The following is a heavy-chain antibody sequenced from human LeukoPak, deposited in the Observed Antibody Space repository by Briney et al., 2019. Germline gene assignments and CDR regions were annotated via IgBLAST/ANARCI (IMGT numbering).Heavy chain of an antibody. CDR3: AKDGLKDGYDQYYFDY. Sequence: GGSLRLSCAASGFTFDDYAMHWVRQAPGKGLEWVSLISWDGGSTYYADSVKGRFTTSRDNSKNSLYLQMNSLRAEDTALYYCAKDGLKDGYDQYYFDYWGQGTLVTVSS. J-gene: IGHJ4*02. CDR2: ISWDGGST. CDR1: GFTFDDYA. V-gene: IGHV3-43D*03. D-gene: IGHD5-12*01.